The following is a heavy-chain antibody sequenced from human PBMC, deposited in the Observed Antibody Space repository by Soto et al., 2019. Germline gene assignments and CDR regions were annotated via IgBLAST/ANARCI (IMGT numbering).Heavy chain of an antibody. CDR3: ARDRGEYTSSWFWYFSH. CDR2: LNIAGTI. J-gene: IGHJ4*02. D-gene: IGHD6-13*01. Sequence: PSETLSLTCSVSGASISSFNWNWVRQPAGKGPEWVGRLNIAGTINYNPSLKSRITMSMDTSKNQISLHLRSVTAADTAIYYCARDRGEYTSSWFWYFSHWGQGTLVTVSS. CDR1: GASISSFN. V-gene: IGHV4-4*07.